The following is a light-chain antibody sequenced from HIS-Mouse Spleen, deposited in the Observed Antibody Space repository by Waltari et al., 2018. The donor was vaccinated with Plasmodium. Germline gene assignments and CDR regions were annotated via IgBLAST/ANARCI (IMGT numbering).Light chain of an antibody. V-gene: IGLV1-47*01. Sequence: QSVLTQPPSASGTPGQRVTISCSGSRSNIGSNYVYWYPQLPGTAPKLLIYRNNQRPSGVPDRFSGSKSGTSASLAISGLRSEDEADYYCAAWDDSLSGVVFGGGTKLTVL. CDR1: RSNIGSNY. CDR2: RNN. CDR3: AAWDDSLSGVV. J-gene: IGLJ2*01.